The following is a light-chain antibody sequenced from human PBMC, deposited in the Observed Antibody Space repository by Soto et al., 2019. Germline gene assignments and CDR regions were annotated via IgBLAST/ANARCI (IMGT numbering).Light chain of an antibody. CDR2: GAS. V-gene: IGKV3-15*01. CDR3: QQYSNWPPT. Sequence: EIVMTQSPATLSVSPGERATLSCRASQSVSSYLAWYQHKPGQAPRLLIYGASTRATGIPARFSGSGSGAEFPLTISSLQSEDFAVYYCQQYSNWPPTFGQGTKLEIK. CDR1: QSVSSY. J-gene: IGKJ2*01.